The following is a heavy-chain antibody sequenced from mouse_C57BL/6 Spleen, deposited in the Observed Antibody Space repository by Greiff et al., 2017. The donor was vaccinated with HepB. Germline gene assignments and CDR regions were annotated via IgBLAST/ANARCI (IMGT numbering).Heavy chain of an antibody. CDR3: ASIYDGYYVDWYFDV. CDR1: GFTFSSYA. D-gene: IGHD2-3*01. V-gene: IGHV5-4*03. Sequence: EVKVVESGGGLVKPGGSLKLSCAASGFTFSSYAMSWVRQTPEKRLEWVATISDGGSYTYYPDNVKGRFTISRDNAKNNLYLQMSHLKSEDTAMYYCASIYDGYYVDWYFDVWGTGTTVTVSS. J-gene: IGHJ1*03. CDR2: ISDGGSYT.